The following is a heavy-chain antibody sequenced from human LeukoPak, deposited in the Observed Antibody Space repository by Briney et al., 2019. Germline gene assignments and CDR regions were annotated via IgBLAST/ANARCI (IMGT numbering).Heavy chain of an antibody. Sequence: SETLSLTCAVYGGSFSGYYWSWIRQPPGKWLEWIGEINHSGSTNYNPSLKSRVTISVDTSKNQFSLKLSSVTAADTAVYYCARLYCSGGSCYLPDWGQGTLVTVSS. CDR3: ARLYCSGGSCYLPD. J-gene: IGHJ4*02. CDR2: INHSGST. D-gene: IGHD2-15*01. V-gene: IGHV4-34*01. CDR1: GGSFSGYY.